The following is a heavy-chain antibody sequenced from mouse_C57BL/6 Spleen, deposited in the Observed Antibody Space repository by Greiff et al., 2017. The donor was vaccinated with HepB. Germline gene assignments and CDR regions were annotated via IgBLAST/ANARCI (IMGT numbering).Heavy chain of an antibody. CDR3: ARQNCSSPYFDY. CDR1: GHAFSSYW. V-gene: IGHV1-80*01. J-gene: IGHJ2*01. D-gene: IGHD1-1*01. Sequence: VQLQQSGAELVKPGASVKISCKASGHAFSSYWMNWVKQRPGKGLEWIGQIYPGDGDTNYNGKFKGKATLTADKSSSTAYMQLSSLTSEDSAVYFCARQNCSSPYFDYWGQGTTLTVSS. CDR2: IYPGDGDT.